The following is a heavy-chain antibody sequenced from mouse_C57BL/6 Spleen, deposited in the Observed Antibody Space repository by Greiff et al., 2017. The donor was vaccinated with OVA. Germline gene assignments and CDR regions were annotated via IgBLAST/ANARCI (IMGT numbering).Heavy chain of an antibody. CDR2: ISSGSSTI. D-gene: IGHD4-1*01. Sequence: EVKVVESGGGLVKPGGSLKLSCAASGFTFSDYGMHWVRQAPETGLAWVAYISSGSSTIYYADTVKGRFTISRDNAKHPLFLQTTSLRSEDTAMYYCARKKTGTTVDDWGKGTTLTVSS. CDR3: ARKKTGTTVDD. CDR1: GFTFSDYG. J-gene: IGHJ2*01. V-gene: IGHV5-17*01.